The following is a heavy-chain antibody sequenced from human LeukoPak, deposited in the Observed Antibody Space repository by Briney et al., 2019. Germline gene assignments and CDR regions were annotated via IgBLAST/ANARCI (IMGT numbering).Heavy chain of an antibody. CDR3: ASRLEYSSSLPDV. D-gene: IGHD6-6*01. J-gene: IGHJ6*04. V-gene: IGHV1-2*06. Sequence: ASVKVSCKASGYTFIGYYMHWVRQAPGQGLEWMGRINPNSGGTNYAQKFQGRVTMTRDTSISTAYMELSRLRSDDTAVYYCASRLEYSSSLPDVWGKGTTVTVSS. CDR2: INPNSGGT. CDR1: GYTFIGYY.